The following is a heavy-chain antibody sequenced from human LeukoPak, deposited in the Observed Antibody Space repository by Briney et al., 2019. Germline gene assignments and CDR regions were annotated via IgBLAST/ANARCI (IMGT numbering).Heavy chain of an antibody. D-gene: IGHD3-3*01. CDR3: ARDLSTIFGVVIYFDY. CDR1: GYTFTSYG. V-gene: IGHV1-18*01. J-gene: IGHJ4*02. Sequence: GASVKVSCKASGYTFTSYGISWVRQAPGQGLEWMGWISAYNGNTNYAQKLQGRVTMTTDTSTSTGYMELRSLRSDDTAVYYCARDLSTIFGVVIYFDYWGQGTLVTVSS. CDR2: ISAYNGNT.